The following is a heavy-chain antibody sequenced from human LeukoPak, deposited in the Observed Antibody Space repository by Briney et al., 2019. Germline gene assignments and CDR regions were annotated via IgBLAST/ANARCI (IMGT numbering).Heavy chain of an antibody. CDR2: VNPNSGGT. CDR1: GYTFTVYF. D-gene: IGHD3-22*01. V-gene: IGHV1-2*02. J-gene: IGHJ4*02. Sequence: GASVKVPCKSSGYTFTVYFMHWVRQAPGQGLEWMGWVNPNSGGTNYAQKFQGRVTMTRDTSIRTAYMELSRLRSDDTAVYYCARELNYDSSGYYFDYWGQGTLVTVSS. CDR3: ARELNYDSSGYYFDY.